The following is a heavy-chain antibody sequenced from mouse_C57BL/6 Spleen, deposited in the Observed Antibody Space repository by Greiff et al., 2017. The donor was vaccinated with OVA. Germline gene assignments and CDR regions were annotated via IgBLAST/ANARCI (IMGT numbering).Heavy chain of an antibody. CDR3: ARGAQATKAMDY. J-gene: IGHJ4*01. D-gene: IGHD3-2*02. Sequence: QVQLQQPGAELVRPGTSVKLSCKASGYTFTSYWMHWVMQRPGQSLEWIGVIDPSASYTNYNQKFKGKATLTVDKSSSTAYMQLSSLTSEDSAVYYCARGAQATKAMDYWGQGTSVTVSS. V-gene: IGHV1-59*01. CDR2: IDPSASYT. CDR1: GYTFTSYW.